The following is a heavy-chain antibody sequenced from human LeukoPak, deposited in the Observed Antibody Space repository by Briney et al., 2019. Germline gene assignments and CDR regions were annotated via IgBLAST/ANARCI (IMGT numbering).Heavy chain of an antibody. CDR2: IWYDGSNK. Sequence: GGSLRLSCAASGFTFSSYGMHWVRQAPGKGLEWLAVIWYDGSNKYYADSVKGRFTISRDNSKNTLYLQMNSLRAEDTAVYYCAKLRGPRGNLDAFDIWGQGTMVTVSS. CDR1: GFTFSSYG. J-gene: IGHJ3*02. CDR3: AKLRGPRGNLDAFDI. V-gene: IGHV3-33*06. D-gene: IGHD1-14*01.